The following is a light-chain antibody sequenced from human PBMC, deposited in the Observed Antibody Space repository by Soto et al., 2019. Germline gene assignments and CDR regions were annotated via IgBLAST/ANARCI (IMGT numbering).Light chain of an antibody. V-gene: IGLV1-44*01. Sequence: QAVVTQPPSASGTPGQRVTISCSGSSSNIGSNTVHWYQHLPGTAPKLLIYNFNERPPGVPDRFSGSKSGTSASLAISGLQSEDEADYYCAAWDDSLNGPVFGGGTKLTVL. CDR3: AAWDDSLNGPV. J-gene: IGLJ2*01. CDR1: SSNIGSNT. CDR2: NFN.